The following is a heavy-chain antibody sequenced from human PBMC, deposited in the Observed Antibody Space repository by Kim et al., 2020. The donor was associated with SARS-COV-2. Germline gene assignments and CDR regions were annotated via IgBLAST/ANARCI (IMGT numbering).Heavy chain of an antibody. D-gene: IGHD3-10*01. CDR3: ARGRDYYGSGLGGMDV. V-gene: IGHV4-59*01. CDR2: IYYSGST. CDR1: GGSISSYY. Sequence: SETLSLTCTVSGGSISSYYWSWIRQPPGKGLEWIGYIYYSGSTNYNPSLKSRVTISVDTSKNQFSLKLSSVTAADTAVYYCARGRDYYGSGLGGMDVWGQGTTVTVSS. J-gene: IGHJ6*02.